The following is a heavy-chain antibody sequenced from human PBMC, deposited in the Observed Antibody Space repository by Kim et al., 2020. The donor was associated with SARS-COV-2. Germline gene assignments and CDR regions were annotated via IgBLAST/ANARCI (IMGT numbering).Heavy chain of an antibody. Sequence: GWSLRLSCVASGFDFGNFGMSWVRQVPGKGLQWVSHINWNGGATSYADSVRGRFTISRDNAKNSLFLQMNSLRTEDTAFYYCARLPHFSCARSFLLDYWG. CDR1: GFDFGNFG. V-gene: IGHV3-20*04. CDR3: ARLPHFSCARSFLLDY. D-gene: IGHD3-10*02. CDR2: INWNGGAT. J-gene: IGHJ4*01.